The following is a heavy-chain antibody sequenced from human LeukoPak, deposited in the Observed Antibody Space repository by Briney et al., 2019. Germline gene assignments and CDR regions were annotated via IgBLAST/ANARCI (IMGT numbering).Heavy chain of an antibody. CDR1: GFTFSSYW. CDR2: IKQDGSEK. V-gene: IGHV3-7*01. J-gene: IGHJ4*02. CDR3: ARGAARRYCSGGSCYGLPDY. D-gene: IGHD2-15*01. Sequence: GGSLRLSCAASGFTFSSYWMSWVRQAPGKGLEWVANIKQDGSEKYYADSVKGRFTISRDNSKNTLYLQMNSLRAEDTAVYYCARGAARRYCSGGSCYGLPDYWGQGTLVTVSS.